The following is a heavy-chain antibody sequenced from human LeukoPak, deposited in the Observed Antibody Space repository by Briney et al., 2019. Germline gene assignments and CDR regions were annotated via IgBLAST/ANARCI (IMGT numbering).Heavy chain of an antibody. CDR2: ISAYNGNT. Sequence: ASVKVSCKASGYTFTSYGISWVRQAPGQGLEGMGWISAYNGNTNYAQKLQGRVTITTDTSTSTAYMEMRSLRSEDTAVYYCARVTRGYSGYAYSYSFDYWGQGTLVTVSS. V-gene: IGHV1-18*01. J-gene: IGHJ4*02. CDR3: ARVTRGYSGYAYSYSFDY. CDR1: GYTFTSYG. D-gene: IGHD5-12*01.